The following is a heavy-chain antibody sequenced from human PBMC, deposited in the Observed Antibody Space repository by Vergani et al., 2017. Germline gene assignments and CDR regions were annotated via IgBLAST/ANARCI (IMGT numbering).Heavy chain of an antibody. CDR1: GGSFSGYY. CDR3: ARGLSTYDILTGHDNPGVYYFDY. J-gene: IGHJ4*02. Sequence: QVQLQQWGAGLLKPSETLSLTCAVDGGSFSGYYWSWFRQPQGRGREWFGEIIHRGSTNYTPSLKSRVTIAVDTSKNPFSLKLSSVTAADTAVYYCARGLSTYDILTGHDNPGVYYFDYWGQGTLVTVSS. CDR2: IIHRGST. V-gene: IGHV4-34*01. D-gene: IGHD3-9*01.